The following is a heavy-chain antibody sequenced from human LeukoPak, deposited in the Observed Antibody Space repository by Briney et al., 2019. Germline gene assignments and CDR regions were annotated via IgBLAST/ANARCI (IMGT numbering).Heavy chain of an antibody. CDR3: ARGLGIAAAVYDY. J-gene: IGHJ4*02. CDR1: GYTFTGYY. D-gene: IGHD6-13*01. CDR2: INPNSGGT. Sequence: ASVKVSCKASGYTFTGYYMHWVRQAPGQGLEWMGWINPNSGGTNYAQKFQGRVTMTRDMSTSTVYMELSSLRSEDTAVYYCARGLGIAAAVYDYWGQGTLVTVSS. V-gene: IGHV1-2*02.